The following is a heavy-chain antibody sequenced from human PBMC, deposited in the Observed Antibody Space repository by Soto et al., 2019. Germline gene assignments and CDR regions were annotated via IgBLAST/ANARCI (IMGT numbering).Heavy chain of an antibody. CDR3: ARQGYYDFWSGYSNYYYYYYMDV. CDR1: GGSISSSSYY. J-gene: IGHJ6*03. Sequence: QLQLQESGPGLVKPSETLSLTCTVSGGSISSSSYYWGWIRQPPGKGLEWIGSIYYSGSTYYNPSLKSRVTISADTSKNQFSLKLSSVTAADTAVYYCARQGYYDFWSGYSNYYYYYYMDVWGKGTTVTVSS. V-gene: IGHV4-39*01. D-gene: IGHD3-3*01. CDR2: IYYSGST.